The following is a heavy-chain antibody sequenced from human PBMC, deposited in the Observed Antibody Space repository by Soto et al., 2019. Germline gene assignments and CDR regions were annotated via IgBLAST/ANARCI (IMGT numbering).Heavy chain of an antibody. CDR1: GFSLSTSGVG. CDR3: ARRRARTDYFDY. V-gene: IGHV2-5*02. CDR2: IYWDDDQ. Sequence: KESGPTLVKPTQTLTLTCTFSGFSLSTSGVGVGWIRQPPGKALEWLALIYWDDDQRYSPSQKSRLTITKDSSKNQVVLTMTNMDTVDTATYFCARRRARTDYFDYWGQGALVTVSS. J-gene: IGHJ4*02.